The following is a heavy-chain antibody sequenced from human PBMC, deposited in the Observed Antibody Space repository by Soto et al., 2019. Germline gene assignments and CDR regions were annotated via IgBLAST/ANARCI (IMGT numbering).Heavy chain of an antibody. CDR3: ATGYSGYDYSYLFDY. D-gene: IGHD5-12*01. CDR1: GGSISSSSYY. Sequence: QLQLQESGPGLVKPSETLSLTCTVSGGSISSSSYYWGWIRQPPGKGLEWIGSIYYSGSTYYNPSLKSRVTISVDTSKNQFSLKLSSVTAADTAVYYCATGYSGYDYSYLFDYWGQGTLVTVSS. CDR2: IYYSGST. J-gene: IGHJ4*02. V-gene: IGHV4-39*01.